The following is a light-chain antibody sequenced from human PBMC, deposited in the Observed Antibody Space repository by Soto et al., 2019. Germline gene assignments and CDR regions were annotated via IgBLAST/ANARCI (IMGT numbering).Light chain of an antibody. V-gene: IGLV2-23*02. CDR1: SSDDGSYNL. Sequence: QSVLTQPASVSGSPGQSITISCTGTSSDDGSYNLVSWYQQHPGKAPKVMIYEVSKRPSGVPNRFSGSKSGNTASLTISGLQAEDEADYYCCSYAGSSTYVFGTGTKVTVL. CDR3: CSYAGSSTYV. J-gene: IGLJ1*01. CDR2: EVS.